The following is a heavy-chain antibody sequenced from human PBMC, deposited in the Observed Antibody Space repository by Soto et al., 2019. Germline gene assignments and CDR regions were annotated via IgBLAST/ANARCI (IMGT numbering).Heavy chain of an antibody. J-gene: IGHJ4*02. D-gene: IGHD3-3*01. Sequence: GGCLRLSCSASGFTFTSYAMSWVRQAPGKGLEWVSGISGSGGDTKSADSVKGRFTISRDNFKNMVYLQMNSLRAEDTAVYYCAKHDFCSLYNTGLDSWGQGTLVTVSS. CDR3: AKHDFCSLYNTGLDS. CDR1: GFTFTSYA. CDR2: ISGSGGDT. V-gene: IGHV3-23*01.